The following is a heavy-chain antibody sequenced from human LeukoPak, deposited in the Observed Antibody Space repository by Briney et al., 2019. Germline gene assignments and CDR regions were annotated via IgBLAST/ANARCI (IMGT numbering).Heavy chain of an antibody. V-gene: IGHV6-1*01. D-gene: IGHD3-16*01. Sequence: SQTLSLTCAISGDSVSSDRAAGHWIRQSPARGLEWLGTAYYRSKWYIDNAVAVTSRMTINPDTTQHQFSLQLHSMTRQDTVVYYCSKGSFQGGFDYWGQGTLVTVSS. J-gene: IGHJ4*02. CDR1: GDSVSSDRAA. CDR3: SKGSFQGGFDY. CDR2: AYYRSKWYI.